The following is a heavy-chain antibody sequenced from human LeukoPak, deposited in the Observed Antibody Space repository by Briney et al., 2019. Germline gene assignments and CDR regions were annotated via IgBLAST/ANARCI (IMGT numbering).Heavy chain of an antibody. V-gene: IGHV3-21*01. D-gene: IGHD3-22*01. CDR1: LFTFSSYS. CDR3: ARAEGYYDSSGYYYSFDY. Sequence: GGSLRLSCVASLFTFSSYSMNWVRQAPGKGLEWVSSISSSSSYIYYADSVKGRFTISRDNAKNSLYLQMNSLRAEDTAVYYCARAEGYYDSSGYYYSFDYWGQGTLVTVSS. CDR2: ISSSSSYI. J-gene: IGHJ4*02.